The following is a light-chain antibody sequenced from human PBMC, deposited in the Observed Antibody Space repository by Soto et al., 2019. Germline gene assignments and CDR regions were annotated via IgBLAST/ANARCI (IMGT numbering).Light chain of an antibody. V-gene: IGKV3-20*01. J-gene: IGKJ1*01. CDR2: GAS. Sequence: EILLTLFPAIVSFSPVEISTLSCRARQSVSSSYLAWYQQKPGQAPRLLIYGASSRATGIPDRFSGSGSGTDFTLTISRLETEDFVVYYCQQYGSSPPWTFGQGTKVEIK. CDR1: QSVSSSY. CDR3: QQYGSSPPWT.